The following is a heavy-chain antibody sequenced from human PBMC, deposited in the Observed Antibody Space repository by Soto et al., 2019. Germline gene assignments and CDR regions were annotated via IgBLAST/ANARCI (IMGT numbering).Heavy chain of an antibody. J-gene: IGHJ6*02. CDR3: ARDLGGSDWNYADYYYYGMDV. V-gene: IGHV3-30-3*01. D-gene: IGHD1-7*01. CDR2: ISYDGSNK. CDR1: GFTFSSYA. Sequence: GGSLRLSCAASGFTFSSYAMHWVRQAPGKGLEWVAVISYDGSNKYYADSVKGRFTISRDNSKNTLYLQMNSLRAEDTAVYYCARDLGGSDWNYADYYYYGMDVWGQGTTVTVSS.